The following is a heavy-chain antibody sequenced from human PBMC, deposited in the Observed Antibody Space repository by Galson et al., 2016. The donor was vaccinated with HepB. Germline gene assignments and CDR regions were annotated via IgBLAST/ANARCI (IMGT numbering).Heavy chain of an antibody. CDR1: GGSVSSSYF. CDR2: IFNSGST. D-gene: IGHD3-10*01. J-gene: IGHJ4*02. CDR3: ARDQSGSYMMY. Sequence: SETLSLTCTVSGGSVSSSYFWSWIRQPPGRGLEWIGFIFNSGSTNSNTSLKSRVTISADPSKNQFSLTLTSVTAADTAVYYCARDQSGSYMMYWGQGTLVTVSS. V-gene: IGHV4-61*01.